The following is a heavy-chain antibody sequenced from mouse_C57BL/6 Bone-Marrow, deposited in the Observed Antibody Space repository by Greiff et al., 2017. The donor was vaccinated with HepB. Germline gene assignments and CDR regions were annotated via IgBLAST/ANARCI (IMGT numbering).Heavy chain of an antibody. Sequence: QVQLQQSGAELVMPGASVKLSCKASGYTFTSYWMHWVKQRPGQGLEWIGEIDPSDSYTNYNQKFKGKSTLTVDKSSSTAYMQLSSLTSEDSAVYYCAQRGNDGFDYWGQGTTLTVSS. CDR2: IDPSDSYT. CDR1: GYTFTSYW. J-gene: IGHJ2*01. V-gene: IGHV1-69*01. CDR3: AQRGNDGFDY. D-gene: IGHD2-3*01.